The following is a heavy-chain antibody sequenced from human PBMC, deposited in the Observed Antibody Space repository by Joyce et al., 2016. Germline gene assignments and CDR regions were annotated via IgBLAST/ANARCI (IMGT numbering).Heavy chain of an antibody. V-gene: IGHV3-30*18. CDR1: GFTVRSYV. Sequence: QVQLVESGGGVVQPGRSPRLSCGASGFTVRSYVMHWVRQAPRKVLEWVAVISYDGTNKYYADSLKGRFTISRDNSKNALYLQMNSLRAEDTAVYYCAKGQSEYSRGFHWYFDLWGRGTLVSVSS. D-gene: IGHD5-18*01. CDR3: AKGQSEYSRGFHWYFDL. CDR2: ISYDGTNK. J-gene: IGHJ2*01.